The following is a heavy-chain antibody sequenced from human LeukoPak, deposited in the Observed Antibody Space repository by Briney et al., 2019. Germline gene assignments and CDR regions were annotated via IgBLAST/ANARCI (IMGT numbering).Heavy chain of an antibody. J-gene: IGHJ6*03. CDR3: VGDFYGSETLEFFYMDV. D-gene: IGHD3-10*01. CDR2: IYSGGST. Sequence: GGSLRLSCAASGFTVSSNYMSWVRQAPGKGLEWVSVIYSGGSTYYADSVKGRFTISRDNSKNTLYLQMNNLRVEDTAVYYCVGDFYGSETLEFFYMDVWGEGTTVSVSS. CDR1: GFTVSSNY. V-gene: IGHV3-66*01.